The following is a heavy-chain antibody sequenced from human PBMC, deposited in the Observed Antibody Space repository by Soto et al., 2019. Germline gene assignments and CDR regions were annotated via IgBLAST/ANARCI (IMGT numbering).Heavy chain of an antibody. CDR3: ATSYDSGFDP. V-gene: IGHV1-18*04. J-gene: IGHJ5*02. D-gene: IGHD5-12*01. CDR2: ISVNNGNT. CDR1: GYSFSSYG. Sequence: GASVKVSCKASGYSFSSYGISWVRQAPGQGLEWMGWISVNNGNTNYAPKFQGRVTMTTDTSTSTAYMELRSLRSDDTAVYYCATSYDSGFDPWGQGNLVTVSS.